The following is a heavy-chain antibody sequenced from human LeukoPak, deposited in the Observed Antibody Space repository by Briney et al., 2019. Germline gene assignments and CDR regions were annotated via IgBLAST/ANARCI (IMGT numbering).Heavy chain of an antibody. CDR2: INPNSGGT. J-gene: IGHJ4*02. Sequence: ASVKVSCKASGYTFTGYYMHWVRQAPGQGLEWMGWINPNSGGTNYAQKFQGRVTMTRDTSISIAYMELSRLRSDDTAVYYCARGDYIVATITYDYWGQGTLVTVSS. D-gene: IGHD5-12*01. V-gene: IGHV1-2*02. CDR1: GYTFTGYY. CDR3: ARGDYIVATITYDY.